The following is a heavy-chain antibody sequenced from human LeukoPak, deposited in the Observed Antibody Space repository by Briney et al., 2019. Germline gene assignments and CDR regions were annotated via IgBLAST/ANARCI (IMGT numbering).Heavy chain of an antibody. CDR1: GGSISSYY. Sequence: PSETLSLTCTVSGGSISSYYWSWIRQPPGKGLEWIGYIYYSGSTNYNPSLKSRVTISVDTSKNQFSLKLSSVTAADTAVYYCARGGIAVAGRFDYWGQGTLVTVSS. V-gene: IGHV4-59*01. J-gene: IGHJ4*02. CDR3: ARGGIAVAGRFDY. CDR2: IYYSGST. D-gene: IGHD6-19*01.